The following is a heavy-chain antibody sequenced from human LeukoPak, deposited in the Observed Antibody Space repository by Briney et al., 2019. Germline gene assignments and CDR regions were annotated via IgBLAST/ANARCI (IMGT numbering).Heavy chain of an antibody. Sequence: TGGSLRLSCAASGFTFSSYWMSWVRQAPGKGLEWVANIKQDGSEQNYVDSVKGRFSISRDNPKNSLYPQMNSLRAEDTAVYYCARGSDYYYYYMDVWGKGTTVAVSS. CDR3: ARGSDYYYYYMDV. CDR2: IKQDGSEQ. V-gene: IGHV3-7*01. D-gene: IGHD3-10*01. J-gene: IGHJ6*03. CDR1: GFTFSSYW.